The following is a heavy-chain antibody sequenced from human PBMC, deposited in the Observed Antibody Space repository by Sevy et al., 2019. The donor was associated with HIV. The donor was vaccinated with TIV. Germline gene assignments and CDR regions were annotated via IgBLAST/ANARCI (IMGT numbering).Heavy chain of an antibody. Sequence: GGSLRLSCAASGFIFSSFEMNWVRQAPGKGLEWVPSISTSCSNRYYADSVKGRVTISRDKPKKSLYLQMKSLRAEDTAIYFCAKRGGQYDLGMDVWGQGTTVTVSS. CDR2: ISTSCSNR. CDR3: AKRGGQYDLGMDV. J-gene: IGHJ6*02. V-gene: IGHV3-48*03. D-gene: IGHD1-1*01. CDR1: GFIFSSFE.